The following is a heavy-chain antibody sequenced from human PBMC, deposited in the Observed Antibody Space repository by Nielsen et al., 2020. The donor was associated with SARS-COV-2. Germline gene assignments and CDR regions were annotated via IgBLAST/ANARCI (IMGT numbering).Heavy chain of an antibody. D-gene: IGHD3-10*01. Sequence: GESLKISCAASGFTFSSYAMSWVRQAPGKGPEWVSAISGSGGSTYYADSVKGRFTISRDNSKNTLYLQMNSLRAEDTAVYYCAKDGYYGSGSYNYYGMDVWGQGTTVTVSS. CDR1: GFTFSSYA. J-gene: IGHJ6*02. V-gene: IGHV3-23*01. CDR3: AKDGYYGSGSYNYYGMDV. CDR2: ISGSGGST.